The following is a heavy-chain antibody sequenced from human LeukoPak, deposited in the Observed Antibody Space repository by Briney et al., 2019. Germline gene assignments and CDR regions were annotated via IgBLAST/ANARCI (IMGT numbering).Heavy chain of an antibody. CDR2: ISSSSSYI. CDR3: ARDYGDFAYGMDV. Sequence: GGSLRLSCAASGFTFSSYSMNWVRQAPGKGLEWVSSISSSSSYIYYADSVKGRFTISRDNARNSLYLQMNSLRAGDTAVYYCARDYGDFAYGMDVWGQGTTVTVSS. D-gene: IGHD4-17*01. CDR1: GFTFSSYS. V-gene: IGHV3-21*01. J-gene: IGHJ6*02.